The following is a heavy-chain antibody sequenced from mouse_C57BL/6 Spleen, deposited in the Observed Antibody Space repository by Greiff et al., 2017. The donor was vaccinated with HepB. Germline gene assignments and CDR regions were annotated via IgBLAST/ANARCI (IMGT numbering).Heavy chain of an antibody. J-gene: IGHJ4*01. CDR1: GYTFTDHT. Sequence: VKLMESDAELVKPGASVKISCKVSGYTFTDHTIHWMKQRPEQGLEWIGYIYPRDGSTKYNEKCKGKATLTADKSSSTAYMQLNSLTSEDSAVYFCARSTTVVGYAMDYWGQGTSVTVSS. CDR2: IYPRDGST. CDR3: ARSTTVVGYAMDY. D-gene: IGHD1-1*01. V-gene: IGHV1-78*01.